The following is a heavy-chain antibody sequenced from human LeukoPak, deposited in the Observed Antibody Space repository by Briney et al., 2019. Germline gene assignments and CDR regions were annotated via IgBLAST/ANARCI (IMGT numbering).Heavy chain of an antibody. Sequence: SETLSLTCTVSGGSLSSYYWSWIRQPAGKGLDWIGRIYISGSTDCNPSLKSRVIMSVDTSKNQFSLNLSSVTAADSAVYYCARGSSWYGTDYWGQGTLVTVSS. D-gene: IGHD6-13*01. V-gene: IGHV4-4*07. J-gene: IGHJ4*02. CDR1: GGSLSSYY. CDR3: ARGSSWYGTDY. CDR2: IYISGST.